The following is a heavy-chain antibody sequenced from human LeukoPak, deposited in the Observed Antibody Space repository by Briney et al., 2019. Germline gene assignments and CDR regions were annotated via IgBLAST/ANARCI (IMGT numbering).Heavy chain of an antibody. J-gene: IGHJ6*02. V-gene: IGHV4-59*01. CDR2: IYYSGST. CDR3: ARDRVVAATYYYYYGMDV. D-gene: IGHD2-15*01. CDR1: GSSISSYY. Sequence: SETLSLTCTVSGSSISSYYWSWIRQPPGKGLEWIGYIYYSGSTNYNPSLKSRVTISVDTSKNQFSLKLSSVTAADTAVYYCARDRVVAATYYYYYGMDVWGQGTTVTVSS.